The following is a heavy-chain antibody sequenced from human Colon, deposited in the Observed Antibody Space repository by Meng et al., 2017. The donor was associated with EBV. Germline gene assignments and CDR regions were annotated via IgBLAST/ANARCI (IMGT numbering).Heavy chain of an antibody. V-gene: IGHV1-69*01. J-gene: IGHJ4*02. CDR2: IIPLLGTT. Sequence: QVQLVQSGAEVKKPGSSVKVSCKASGGIFSSYTLSWVRQAPGQGLEWMGGIIPLLGTTKSTQKFQGRVTITADDSTGTAYMEVSSLRSEDTAVYYCARGESFGDFDYGGPGTLVTVSS. D-gene: IGHD3-16*01. CDR1: GGIFSSYT. CDR3: ARGESFGDFDY.